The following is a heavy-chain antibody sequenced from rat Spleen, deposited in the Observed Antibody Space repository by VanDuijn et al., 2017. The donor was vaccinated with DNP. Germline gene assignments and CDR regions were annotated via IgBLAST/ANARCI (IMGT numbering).Heavy chain of an antibody. CDR1: GFTFSDYA. Sequence: EVQLVESGGGLVQPGNSLKLSCAASGFTFSDYAMAWVRQSPKKGREWVETIIYDGSSTYYRDSVRGRFTISRDYARSTLKLQMDSLRSEDMATYYCVRREFDYGGYGEFGYWGQGVMVTVSS. J-gene: IGHJ2*01. CDR3: VRREFDYGGYGEFGY. CDR2: IIYDGSST. D-gene: IGHD1-11*01. V-gene: IGHV5-17*01.